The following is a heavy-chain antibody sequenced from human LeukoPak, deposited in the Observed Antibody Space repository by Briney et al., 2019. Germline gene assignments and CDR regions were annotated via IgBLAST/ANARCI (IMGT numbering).Heavy chain of an antibody. D-gene: IGHD1-26*01. CDR1: GGSISIYY. J-gene: IGHJ6*03. V-gene: IGHV4-59*08. CDR2: IYNSGST. CDR3: ARVPYSGSYYYYYYMDV. Sequence: SQTLSLTCTVSGGSISIYYWSWIRQPPGKGLEWIGYIYNSGSTNYNPSLKSRVTISVDTSKNQFSLKLSSVTAADTAVYYCARVPYSGSYYYYYYMDVWGKGTTVTVSS.